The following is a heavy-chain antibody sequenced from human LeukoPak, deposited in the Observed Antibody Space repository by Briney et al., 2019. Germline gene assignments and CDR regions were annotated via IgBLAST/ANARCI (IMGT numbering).Heavy chain of an antibody. CDR2: IYHSGNT. Sequence: SETLSLTCAVSGGSITSGGYSWNWIRQAPGKGLKWIGYIYHSGNTYYNPSLKSRVTISVDTSKNQFSLKLSSVTAADTAVYYCARDRGHKLGDYDDYFDYWGQGTLVTVSS. CDR1: GGSITSGGYS. D-gene: IGHD4-17*01. CDR3: ARDRGHKLGDYDDYFDY. V-gene: IGHV4-30-2*01. J-gene: IGHJ4*02.